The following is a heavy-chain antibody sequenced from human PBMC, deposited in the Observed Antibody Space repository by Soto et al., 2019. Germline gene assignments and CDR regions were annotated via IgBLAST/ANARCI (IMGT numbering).Heavy chain of an antibody. CDR2: IKEDGSEK. V-gene: IGHV3-7*01. CDR1: GFTFSTYW. J-gene: IGHJ4*02. D-gene: IGHD6-13*01. CDR3: AKEQPYSSSWYDSSPRTNYFDY. Sequence: LRLSCAASGFTFSTYWMSWVRQAPGKGLEWVATIKEDGSEKKYVDSVKGRFTISRDNSKNTLYLQMNSLRAEDTAVYYCAKEQPYSSSWYDSSPRTNYFDYWGQGTLVTVSS.